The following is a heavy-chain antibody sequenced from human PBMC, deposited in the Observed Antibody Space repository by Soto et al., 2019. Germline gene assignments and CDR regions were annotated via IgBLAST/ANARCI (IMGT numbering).Heavy chain of an antibody. J-gene: IGHJ4*02. CDR1: GFTFSSYA. CDR3: ARSPLGQLVLGELDY. CDR2: ISYDGSNK. Sequence: QVQLVESGGGVVQPGRSLRLSCAASGFTFSSYAMHWVRQAPGKGLEWVAVISYDGSNKYYADSVKGRFTISRDNSKNTLYLQMNSLRAEDTAVYYCARSPLGQLVLGELDYWGQGPLVTVSS. D-gene: IGHD6-6*01. V-gene: IGHV3-30-3*01.